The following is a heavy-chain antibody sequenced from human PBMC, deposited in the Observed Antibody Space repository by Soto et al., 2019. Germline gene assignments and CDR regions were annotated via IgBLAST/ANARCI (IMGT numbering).Heavy chain of an antibody. CDR2: ISRSSSTI. Sequence: SLRLSCAASGFTFSRYHMNWVRQAPGKGLEWVSYISRSSSTIYYADSVKGRFTISRDNGKNSLYLQMSSLRDEDTAVYYCARDQHESSGYFGFFDSWGQGTLVTVSS. J-gene: IGHJ4*02. CDR1: GFTFSRYH. CDR3: ARDQHESSGYFGFFDS. V-gene: IGHV3-48*02. D-gene: IGHD3-22*01.